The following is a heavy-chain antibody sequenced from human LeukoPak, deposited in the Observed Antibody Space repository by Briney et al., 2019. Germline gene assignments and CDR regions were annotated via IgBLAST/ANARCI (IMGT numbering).Heavy chain of an antibody. J-gene: IGHJ5*02. CDR1: GGSLSNFY. CDR2: IYASGTT. D-gene: IGHD3-10*01. CDR3: ARDHLTYYYGSGSYGWFDP. Sequence: PSETLSLACSVSGGSLSNFYWSWMRQPAGKGLEWIGRIYASGTTNYNPSLKSRVTMSVDTSKNQLSLKLSSVTAADTAVYYCARDHLTYYYGSGSYGWFDPWGQGTLVTVSS. V-gene: IGHV4-4*07.